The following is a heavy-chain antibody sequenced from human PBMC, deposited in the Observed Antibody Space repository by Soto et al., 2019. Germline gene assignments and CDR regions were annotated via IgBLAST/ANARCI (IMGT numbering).Heavy chain of an antibody. Sequence: QVQLVESGGGLVEPGGSLRLSCAASGFSVGDYYMTWIRQAPGKGLEWLSYSSSSGGYTNYADSVKGRFTISRDNARNSLYLQMDSLRAEHTAVYFCARPSGWRQVFTFDYALDVRGQGTTVTVSS. CDR3: ARPSGWRQVFTFDYALDV. J-gene: IGHJ6*02. V-gene: IGHV3-11*06. CDR2: SSSSGGYT. D-gene: IGHD3-16*01. CDR1: GFSVGDYY.